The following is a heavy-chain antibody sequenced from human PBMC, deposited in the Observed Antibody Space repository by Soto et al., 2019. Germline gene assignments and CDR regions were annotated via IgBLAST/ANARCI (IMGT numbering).Heavy chain of an antibody. J-gene: IGHJ4*02. CDR2: IIPILDTT. Sequence: QVQVVQSGAEVKKPGSSVRVSCKASGGTSSSYSITWMRQAPGQGLEWMGGIIPILDTTDYAQKVQGRVKFTADESTSTVYMELSSLTSEETAVYYCSSGGTTVNRRFDFWGQGTLVTVSS. CDR3: SSGGTTVNRRFDF. V-gene: IGHV1-69*01. D-gene: IGHD4-4*01. CDR1: GGTSSSYS.